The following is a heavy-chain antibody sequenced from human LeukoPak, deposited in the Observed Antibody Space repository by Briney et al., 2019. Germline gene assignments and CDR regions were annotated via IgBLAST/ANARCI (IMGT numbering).Heavy chain of an antibody. CDR3: ARDGGGGYSYGYFFY. J-gene: IGHJ4*02. CDR1: GYTFTSYY. CDR2: INPSGGST. Sequence: ASVKVSCKASGYTFTSYYMHWVRQAPGQGLEWMGIINPSGGSTSYAQKFQGRVTMTRDTSTSTAYMELRSLRSDDTAVYYCARDGGGGYSYGYFFYWGQGTLVTVSS. D-gene: IGHD5-18*01. V-gene: IGHV1-46*01.